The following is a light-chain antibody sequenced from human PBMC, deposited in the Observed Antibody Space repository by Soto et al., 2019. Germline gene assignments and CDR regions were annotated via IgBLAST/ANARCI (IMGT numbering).Light chain of an antibody. CDR1: QSVRSN. CDR2: GAT. V-gene: IGKV3-15*01. Sequence: EILMTQSPATLSVSPGERATLSCGASQSVRSNLAWYQQKPGQAPRLLIFGATTRATGMPARFSGSGSGTEFTLTISSLQSDDSATYYCQHYKAFSPWTFGQGTKVEIK. J-gene: IGKJ1*01. CDR3: QHYKAFSPWT.